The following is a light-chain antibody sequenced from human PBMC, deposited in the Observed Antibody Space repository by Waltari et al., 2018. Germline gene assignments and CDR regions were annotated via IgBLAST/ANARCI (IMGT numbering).Light chain of an antibody. V-gene: IGLV2-18*02. CDR1: SSDIGSYNR. CDR3: SSYTSISTVV. CDR2: EVS. Sequence: QSALTQPPSVSGSPGQSVTISCAGTSSDIGSYNRVSWYQQPPGTAPKLMIYEVSNRPSGVPDLFSGSKSANTASLTISGLQAEDEADYYCSSYTSISTVVFGGGTKLTVL. J-gene: IGLJ2*01.